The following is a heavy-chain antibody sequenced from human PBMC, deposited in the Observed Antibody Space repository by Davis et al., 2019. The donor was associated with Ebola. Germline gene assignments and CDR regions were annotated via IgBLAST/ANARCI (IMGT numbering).Heavy chain of an antibody. Sequence: MPSETLSLTCTVSGCSISSYYLSWIRQPPGKGLEWIGYIYYSGSTNYNPSLKSRVTIAVDTSKNQFSLKLSSVTAADTAVYYCARGSTVTTDYWGQGTLVTVSS. V-gene: IGHV4-59*01. CDR3: ARGSTVTTDY. CDR1: GCSISSYY. CDR2: IYYSGST. D-gene: IGHD4-17*01. J-gene: IGHJ4*02.